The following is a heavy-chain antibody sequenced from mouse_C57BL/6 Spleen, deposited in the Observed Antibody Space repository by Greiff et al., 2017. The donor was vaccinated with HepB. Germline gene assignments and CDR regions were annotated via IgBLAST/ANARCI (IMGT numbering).Heavy chain of an antibody. CDR1: GYTFTSYW. D-gene: IGHD3-2*02. Sequence: QVQLQQPGTELVKPGASVKLSCKASGYTFTSYWMHWVKQRPGHGLEWIGNINPGTGGTNYNEKFKSKATLTVDKSSSTAYMQLSSLTSEDSAVYYCARWEAGARYAMEYWGPGISVTVA. V-gene: IGHV1-53*01. CDR3: ARWEAGARYAMEY. J-gene: IGHJ4*01. CDR2: INPGTGGT.